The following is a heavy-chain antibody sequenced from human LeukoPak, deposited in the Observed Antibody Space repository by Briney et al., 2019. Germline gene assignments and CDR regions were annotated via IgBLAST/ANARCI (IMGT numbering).Heavy chain of an antibody. CDR3: AKTRLYCSGTSCYAHPNYFDH. J-gene: IGHJ4*02. CDR2: ISISSTTI. V-gene: IGHV3-48*01. D-gene: IGHD2-2*01. Sequence: RAGGSLRLSCLASGFTFSGYSMNWVRQAPGKGLEWVSYISISSTTINYADSVKGRFTISRDISKNTLYLQMNSLRAEDTAVYYCAKTRLYCSGTSCYAHPNYFDHWGRGTLVTVSS. CDR1: GFTFSGYS.